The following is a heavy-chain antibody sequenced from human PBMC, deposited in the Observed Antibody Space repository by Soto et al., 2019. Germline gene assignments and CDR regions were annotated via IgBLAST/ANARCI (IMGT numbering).Heavy chain of an antibody. J-gene: IGHJ4*02. CDR1: GFTFSNYA. Sequence: QVQLVESGGGVVQPGRCLRLSCAASGFTFSNYAMHWVRQAPGKGLEWVALISYDGSIKYYADSVKGRFTISRDNSKNSLYLQMNSLRAEDTAVYYCAKDYYSTSSPHFDYWGQGTLVTVSS. D-gene: IGHD6-6*01. CDR3: AKDYYSTSSPHFDY. CDR2: ISYDGSIK. V-gene: IGHV3-30*18.